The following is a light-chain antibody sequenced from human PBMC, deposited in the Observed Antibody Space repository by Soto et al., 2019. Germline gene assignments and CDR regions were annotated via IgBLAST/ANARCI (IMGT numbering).Light chain of an antibody. CDR2: VNSDGSH. Sequence: QLVLTQSPSASASLGASVKLTCTLSSGHNNYAIAWHQQQPEKGPRDLMKVNSDGSHTKGDGIPDRFSGSSSGAERHLTISSLQSEDEADYYCQTWGTAIHDVVFGGGTKLTVL. CDR1: SGHNNYA. J-gene: IGLJ2*01. CDR3: QTWGTAIHDVV. V-gene: IGLV4-69*01.